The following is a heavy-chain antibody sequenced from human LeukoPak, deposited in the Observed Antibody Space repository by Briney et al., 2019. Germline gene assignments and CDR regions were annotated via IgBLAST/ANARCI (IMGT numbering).Heavy chain of an antibody. V-gene: IGHV1-2*02. Sequence: ASVKVSCKASGYTFTGYYMHWVRQAPGQGLEWMGWINPNSGGTNYAQKFQGRVTMTRDTSISTAYMELSRLRSDDTAVYYCARVSTMIRGVLDYYYMDVWGKGTTVTASS. CDR3: ARVSTMIRGVLDYYYMDV. CDR2: INPNSGGT. J-gene: IGHJ6*03. D-gene: IGHD3-10*01. CDR1: GYTFTGYY.